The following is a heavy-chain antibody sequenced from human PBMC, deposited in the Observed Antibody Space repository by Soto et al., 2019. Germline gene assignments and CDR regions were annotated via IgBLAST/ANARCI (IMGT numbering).Heavy chain of an antibody. CDR1: GYTFSSYY. J-gene: IGHJ4*02. CDR2: INPSGVST. Sequence: ASVKVSCKASGYTFSSYYMHWVRQAPGQGLEWVGLINPSGVSTNYAQKLQGRVTMTKDTSMSTVYLELSSLSSEDTAVHYCARASGSGRRFDYWGQGTLVTVSS. CDR3: ARASGSGRRFDY. D-gene: IGHD2-15*01. V-gene: IGHV1-46*03.